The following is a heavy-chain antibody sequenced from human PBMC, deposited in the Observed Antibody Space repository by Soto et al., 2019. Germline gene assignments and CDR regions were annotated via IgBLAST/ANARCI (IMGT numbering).Heavy chain of an antibody. V-gene: IGHV3-73*01. Sequence: EVQLVESGGGLVQPGGSLKLSCAASGFTFSGSAMHWVRRASGKGLEWVGRVRSKSNGYATAYAASVTGRFTISRDDSKNTAYLQMNSLTTEDTAVYYCASHSAYCSGGSCSYYYYYMDVWGKGTSVIVSS. CDR1: GFTFSGSA. CDR2: VRSKSNGYAT. J-gene: IGHJ6*03. D-gene: IGHD2-15*01. CDR3: ASHSAYCSGGSCSYYYYYMDV.